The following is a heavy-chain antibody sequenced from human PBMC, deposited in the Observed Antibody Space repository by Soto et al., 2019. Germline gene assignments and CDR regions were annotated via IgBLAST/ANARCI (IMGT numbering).Heavy chain of an antibody. V-gene: IGHV1-58*01. J-gene: IGHJ6*02. D-gene: IGHD3-3*01. CDR2: IVVGSGNT. CDR3: AAPRFTFGVVTAQVDV. CDR1: GFTFTSSA. Sequence: ASVKVSCKASGFTFTSSAVQWVRQARGQRLEWIGWIVVGSGNTNYAQKFQERVTITRDMSTSTAYMELSSLRSEDTAVYYCAAPRFTFGVVTAQVDVWGQGTTVTVSS.